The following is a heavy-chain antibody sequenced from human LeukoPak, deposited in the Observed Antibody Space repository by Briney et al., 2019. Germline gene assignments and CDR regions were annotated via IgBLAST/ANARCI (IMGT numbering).Heavy chain of an antibody. V-gene: IGHV4-39*07. CDR1: GGSISSGSYY. CDR2: IYYSGST. J-gene: IGHJ5*02. CDR3: ARGPRWFDP. Sequence: SETLSLTCTVSGGSISSGSYYWGWIRQPPGKGLEWIGSIYYSGSTYYNPSLKSRVTISVDTSKNQFSLKLSSVTAADTAVYYCARGPRWFDPWGQGTLVTVSS.